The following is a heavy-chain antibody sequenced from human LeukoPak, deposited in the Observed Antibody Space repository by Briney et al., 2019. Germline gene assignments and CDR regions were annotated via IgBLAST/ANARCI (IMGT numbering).Heavy chain of an antibody. Sequence: SETLSLTCTVSGGSISSHYWSWIWQPPGKGLEWIGYIYYSGSTNYNPSLKSRVTISVDTSKNQFSLKLSSVTAADTAVYYCASPPYPNCSSTSCYTSAEYFQHWGQGTLVTVSS. CDR3: ASPPYPNCSSTSCYTSAEYFQH. CDR2: IYYSGST. CDR1: GGSISSHY. V-gene: IGHV4-59*11. J-gene: IGHJ1*01. D-gene: IGHD2-2*02.